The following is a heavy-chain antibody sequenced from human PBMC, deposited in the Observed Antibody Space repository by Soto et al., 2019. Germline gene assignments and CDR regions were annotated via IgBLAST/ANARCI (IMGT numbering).Heavy chain of an antibody. CDR1: GFTFSSYS. Sequence: GGSLRLSCAASGFTFSSYSMNWVRQAPGKGLEWVSSISSSSSYIYYADTVKGRFTISRDNAKNSLYLQMNSLRAEDTAVYYCARDLWQQLVSPFDYWGQGTLVTVSS. J-gene: IGHJ4*02. V-gene: IGHV3-21*01. D-gene: IGHD6-13*01. CDR3: ARDLWQQLVSPFDY. CDR2: ISSSSSYI.